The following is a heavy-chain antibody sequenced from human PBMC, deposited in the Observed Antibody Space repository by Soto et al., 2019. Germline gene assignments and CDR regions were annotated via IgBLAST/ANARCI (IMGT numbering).Heavy chain of an antibody. Sequence: PSETLSLTCTVSGGSISSYCLSWIRQPPGKGLEWIGYIYYSGSTNYNPSLKSRVTISVDTSKNQFSLKLSSVTAADTAVYYCASMVEYYFDYWGQGTLVTVSS. D-gene: IGHD3-10*01. CDR1: GGSISSYC. J-gene: IGHJ4*02. CDR3: ASMVEYYFDY. V-gene: IGHV4-59*01. CDR2: IYYSGST.